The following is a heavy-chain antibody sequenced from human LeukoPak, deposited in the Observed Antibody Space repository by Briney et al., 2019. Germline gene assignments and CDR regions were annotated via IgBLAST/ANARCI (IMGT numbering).Heavy chain of an antibody. CDR3: AKDTIDDYGDYGYFDY. D-gene: IGHD4-17*01. CDR1: GFTFSSYA. CDR2: ISGSGGST. Sequence: PGGSLRLSCAASGFTFSSYAMSWVRQAPGKGLEWVSAISGSGGSTYYADSVKGRFTISRDNSKNTLYLQMNSLRAEDTAVYYCAKDTIDDYGDYGYFDYWGQGTLVTVSS. V-gene: IGHV3-23*01. J-gene: IGHJ4*02.